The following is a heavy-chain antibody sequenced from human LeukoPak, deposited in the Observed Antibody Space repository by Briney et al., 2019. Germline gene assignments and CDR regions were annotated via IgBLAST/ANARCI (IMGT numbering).Heavy chain of an antibody. J-gene: IGHJ6*02. CDR2: TWQDGNK. CDR1: GFTCSSYA. CDR3: AKEYCSGDNCHSYGMDV. D-gene: IGHD2-15*01. V-gene: IGHV3-33*06. Sequence: GRSLRLSCAASGFTCSSYAMRWVRQAPGKGLEWVAVTWQDGNKAYADSVKGRFTISRDNSKNTLFLQMNGLRAEDTAIYYCAKEYCSGDNCHSYGMDVWGQGTTVTVSS.